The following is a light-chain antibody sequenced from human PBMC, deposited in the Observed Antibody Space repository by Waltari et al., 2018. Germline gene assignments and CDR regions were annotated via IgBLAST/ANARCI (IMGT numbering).Light chain of an antibody. CDR1: NIESKS. J-gene: IGLJ1*01. Sequence: SYVLTQPPSVSVAPGETARITCGGNNIESKSVHWYRPRPGQAPVLVISYDSDRPSGIPERFSGSNSGNTATLTISRVEAGDEADYYCQVWDANTDPGVFGTGTEVTVL. CDR3: QVWDANTDPGV. V-gene: IGLV3-21*01. CDR2: YDS.